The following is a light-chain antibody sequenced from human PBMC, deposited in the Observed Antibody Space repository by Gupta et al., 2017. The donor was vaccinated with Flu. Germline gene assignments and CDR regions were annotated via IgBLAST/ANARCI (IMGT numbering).Light chain of an antibody. Sequence: QSALPQPASVSGSPGQSIPISCTGTSSDIGSYHLVSWYQQRPGEAPQLVIYEVNKRPSGVADRFSGSKSGNTASVTVSGLQPEDEADYHCCSHAGRGTAEVVFGGGTKLTVL. V-gene: IGLV2-23*02. CDR2: EVN. CDR3: CSHAGRGTAEVV. J-gene: IGLJ2*01. CDR1: SSDIGSYHL.